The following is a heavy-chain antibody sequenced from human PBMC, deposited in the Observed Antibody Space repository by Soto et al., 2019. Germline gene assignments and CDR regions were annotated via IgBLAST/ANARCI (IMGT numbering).Heavy chain of an antibody. CDR2: INHSGST. J-gene: IGHJ6*02. V-gene: IGHV4-34*03. CDR3: TKPKNRGVVVNV. Sequence: SETLSLTCAVYGGSGGSFSGYYWSWIRQPPGKGLGWIGEINHSGSTNYNPSLKSRVTISVDTSKNQFSLKLSSVTAEDTAVYYCTKPKNRGVVVNVWGQGTTVTVSS. CDR1: GGSGGSFSGYY. D-gene: IGHD3-10*01.